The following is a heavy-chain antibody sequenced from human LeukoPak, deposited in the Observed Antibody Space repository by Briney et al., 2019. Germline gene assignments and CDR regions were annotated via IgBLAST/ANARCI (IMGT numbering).Heavy chain of an antibody. CDR1: GFTFRGYG. CDR3: AKGQNYYDGSGYYSTDY. Sequence: GGSLRLSCAASGFTFRGYGMHWVRQAPGKGLEWVAVISSDGVNKYSADSVKGRFTISRDNSKNTLYLQMNSLRAADTAVYYCAKGQNYYDGSGYYSTDYWGQGTPVTVSS. CDR2: ISSDGVNK. J-gene: IGHJ4*02. V-gene: IGHV3-30*18. D-gene: IGHD3-22*01.